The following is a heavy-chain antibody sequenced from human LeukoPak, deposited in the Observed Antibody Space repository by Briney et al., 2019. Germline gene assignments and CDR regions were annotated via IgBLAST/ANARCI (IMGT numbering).Heavy chain of an antibody. J-gene: IGHJ6*03. D-gene: IGHD2-2*01. CDR2: IYSGGDT. V-gene: IGHV3-66*02. CDR1: GFTVSSSY. CDR3: ARGKDIVVVPAAKVFFYYYYMDV. Sequence: PGGSLRLSCAASGFTVSSSYMSWVRQAPGIGLEWVSVIYSGGDTYYADSVNGRFTISRDNSKNTLYLQMNSLRAEDTAVYYCARGKDIVVVPAAKVFFYYYYMDVWGKGTTVTVSS.